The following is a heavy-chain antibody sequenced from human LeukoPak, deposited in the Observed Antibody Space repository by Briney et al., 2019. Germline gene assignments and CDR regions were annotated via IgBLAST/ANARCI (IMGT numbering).Heavy chain of an antibody. CDR2: LYYNGST. Sequence: PSETLSLTCTVSGGSISNYYWNWIRQPPGKGLEWIAYLYYNGSTNCNPSLKSRVTISVDTSKNQFSLRLSSVTAADTAVYYCARADYDILTGYPTHPFDYWGQGTLVTVSS. CDR1: GGSISNYY. J-gene: IGHJ4*02. CDR3: ARADYDILTGYPTHPFDY. D-gene: IGHD3-9*01. V-gene: IGHV4-59*08.